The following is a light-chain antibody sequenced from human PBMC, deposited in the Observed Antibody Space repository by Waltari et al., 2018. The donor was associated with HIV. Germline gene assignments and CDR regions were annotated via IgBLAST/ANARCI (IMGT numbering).Light chain of an antibody. J-gene: IGLJ2*01. Sequence: QSALTQPRSVSGSPGQSVTISCTGTSRDVGASNYVSWYQQHPGKAPKLMIYEVTKRPSGIPGRFSASRAGNTASLTVSGLQAEDEADYDCSSYDNNNNYVIFGGGTKLTVL. CDR2: EVT. CDR1: SRDVGASNY. V-gene: IGLV2-11*01. CDR3: SSYDNNNNYVI.